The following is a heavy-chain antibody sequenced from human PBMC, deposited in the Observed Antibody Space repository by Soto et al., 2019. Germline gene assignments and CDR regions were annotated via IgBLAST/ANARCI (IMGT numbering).Heavy chain of an antibody. J-gene: IGHJ4*02. CDR3: ARGGGYCTPTSCAIDS. CDR1: RFSFSSYE. D-gene: IGHD2-8*01. CDR2: VSLTGDRT. V-gene: IGHV3-23*01. Sequence: SLRLSCVASRFSFSSYEMSWVRQAAGKGLEWVSRVSLTGDRTNYAGSVKGRFTVSRDNFKNTLYLEMDSLRPEDTAIYYCARGGGYCTPTSCAIDSWGRGTPVTVSS.